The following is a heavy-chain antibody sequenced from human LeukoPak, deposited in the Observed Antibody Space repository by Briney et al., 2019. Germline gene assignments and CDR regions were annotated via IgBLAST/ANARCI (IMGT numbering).Heavy chain of an antibody. CDR2: IYHSGST. CDR3: AAVSDLGGYYLNAFDI. CDR1: GGSISSSNW. D-gene: IGHD3-22*01. J-gene: IGHJ3*02. V-gene: IGHV4-4*02. Sequence: PSGTLSLTCAVSGGSISSSNWWSWVRQPPGKGLEWIGEIYHSGSTNYNPSLKSRVTISVDTSKNQFSLKLSSVTAADTAVYYCAAVSDLGGYYLNAFDIWGQGTMVTVSS.